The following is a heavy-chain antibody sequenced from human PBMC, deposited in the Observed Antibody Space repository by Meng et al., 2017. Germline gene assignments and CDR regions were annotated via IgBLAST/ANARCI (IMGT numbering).Heavy chain of an antibody. J-gene: IGHJ4*02. D-gene: IGHD6-19*01. CDR2: INPNSGGT. CDR1: GSPFTGYY. CDR3: ASTEDPLNQWLGQDY. Sequence: QVVRRGAGLQKPGSSVKFSCKASGSPFTGYYMHWVRQAPGQGLEWMGRINPNSGGTNYAQKFQGRVTMTRDTSISTAYMELSRLRSDDTAVYYCASTEDPLNQWLGQDYWGQGTLVTVSS. V-gene: IGHV1-2*06.